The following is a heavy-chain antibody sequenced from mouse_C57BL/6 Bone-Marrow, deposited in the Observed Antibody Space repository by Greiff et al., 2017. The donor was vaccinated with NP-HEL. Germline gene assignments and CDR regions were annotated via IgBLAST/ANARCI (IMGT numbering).Heavy chain of an antibody. CDR2: ISDGGSYT. D-gene: IGHD1-1*01. Sequence: EVKVVESGGGLVKPGGSLKLSCAASGFTFSSYAMSWVRQTPEKRLEWVATISDGGSYTYYPVNVKGRFTISRDNAKNNLYLQMSHLKSEDTAMYYCARDRSYGGFAYWGQGTLVTVSA. CDR1: GFTFSSYA. V-gene: IGHV5-4*01. CDR3: ARDRSYGGFAY. J-gene: IGHJ3*01.